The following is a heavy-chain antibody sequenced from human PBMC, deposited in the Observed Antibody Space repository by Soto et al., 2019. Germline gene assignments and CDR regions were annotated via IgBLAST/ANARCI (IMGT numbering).Heavy chain of an antibody. Sequence: GGSLRLSCAASGFSFSSFAMNWVRQAPGKGLEWVSGSSASGGTTYYADSVKGRFTISRDNSKNTLYLQMNSLRAEDTAIYYCAKDLPRDDYGDYELVGGLMDVWGQGTTVTVSS. CDR1: GFSFSSFA. CDR2: SSASGGTT. V-gene: IGHV3-23*01. D-gene: IGHD4-17*01. J-gene: IGHJ6*02. CDR3: AKDLPRDDYGDYELVGGLMDV.